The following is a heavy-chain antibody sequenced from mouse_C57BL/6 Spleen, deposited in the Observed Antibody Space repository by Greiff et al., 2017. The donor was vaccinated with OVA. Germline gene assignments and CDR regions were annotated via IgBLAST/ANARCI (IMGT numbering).Heavy chain of an antibody. D-gene: IGHD1-1*01. CDR1: GYTFTSYW. V-gene: IGHV1-69*01. Sequence: QVQLQQPGAELVMPGASVKLSCKASGYTFTSYWMHWVKQRPGQGLEWIGEIDPSNSYTNYNQKFKGKSTLTVDKSSSTAYMQLSSLTSEDSAVYSCAKGTTVAMDYWGQGTSVTVSS. CDR2: IDPSNSYT. J-gene: IGHJ4*01. CDR3: AKGTTVAMDY.